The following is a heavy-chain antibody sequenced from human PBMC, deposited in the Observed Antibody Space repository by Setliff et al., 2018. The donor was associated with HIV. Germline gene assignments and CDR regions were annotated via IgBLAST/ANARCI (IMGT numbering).Heavy chain of an antibody. CDR3: ARDSGDDYSDYYYYGMDV. J-gene: IGHJ6*04. V-gene: IGHV1-3*01. CDR2: INAGNGDT. D-gene: IGHD4-4*01. CDR1: GYTFTNYA. Sequence: GSVKVSCKASGYTFTNYAMHWVRQAPGQRLEWMGWINAGNGDTKYSQQFQGRVTLTWDTSASTAYMELSSLRSEDTALYYCARDSGDDYSDYYYYGMDVWGKGTTVTVSS.